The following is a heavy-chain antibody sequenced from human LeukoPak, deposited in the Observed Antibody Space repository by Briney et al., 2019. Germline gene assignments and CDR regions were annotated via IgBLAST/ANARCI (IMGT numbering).Heavy chain of an antibody. J-gene: IGHJ4*02. D-gene: IGHD6-19*01. CDR2: ISYDGSNK. CDR1: GCTFSSYG. CDR3: EKEASSAWFDY. V-gene: IGHV3-30*18. Sequence: PGGSLRLSCAASGCTFSSYGMHWVRQAPGKGLEWVAVISYDGSNKYYADSVKGRFTISRDNSKNTLYLQMNSLRAEDTAVYYCEKEASSAWFDYWGLGTLVTVSS.